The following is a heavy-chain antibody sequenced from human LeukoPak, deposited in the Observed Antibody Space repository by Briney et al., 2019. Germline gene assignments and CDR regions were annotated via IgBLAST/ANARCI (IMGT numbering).Heavy chain of an antibody. J-gene: IGHJ6*03. CDR3: ARGGGYYYMDV. CDR2: INYSGST. V-gene: IGHV4-34*01. Sequence: SETLSLTCTVSGGFFSGYYWSWIRQPPGKGLEWIGEINYSGSTNYNPSLKSRVTISVDTSKNQFSLKVSSVTAADTAVYYCARGGGYYYMDVWDKGTTVTVSS. D-gene: IGHD3-10*01. CDR1: GGFFSGYY.